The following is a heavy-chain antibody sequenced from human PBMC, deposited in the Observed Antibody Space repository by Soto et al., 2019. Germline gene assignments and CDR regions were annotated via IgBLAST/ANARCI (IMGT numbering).Heavy chain of an antibody. V-gene: IGHV4-39*01. CDR2: IYYSGTT. D-gene: IGHD3-16*01. CDR3: ARLADSDYGT. J-gene: IGHJ4*02. Sequence: SETLSLTCTVSGGSIKVGGYYWGWIRQPPGKGLEWLATIYYSGTTYYNPSLKSRLSISLDTSRNLFSLDLTSVTAADTAFYYCARLADSDYGTWGQGTLVTVS. CDR1: GGSIKVGGYY.